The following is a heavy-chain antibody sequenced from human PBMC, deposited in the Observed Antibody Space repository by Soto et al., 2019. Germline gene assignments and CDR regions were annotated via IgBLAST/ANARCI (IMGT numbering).Heavy chain of an antibody. Sequence: SETLSLTCAVYGGSFSGYYWSWIRQPPGKGLEWIGEINHSGSTNYNPSLKSRVTISVDTSKNQFSLKLSSVTAADTAVYYCARLRHIVVDPRPHSNWFDPWGQGTLVTVSS. D-gene: IGHD2-2*01. CDR1: GGSFSGYY. CDR3: ARLRHIVVDPRPHSNWFDP. J-gene: IGHJ5*02. CDR2: INHSGST. V-gene: IGHV4-34*01.